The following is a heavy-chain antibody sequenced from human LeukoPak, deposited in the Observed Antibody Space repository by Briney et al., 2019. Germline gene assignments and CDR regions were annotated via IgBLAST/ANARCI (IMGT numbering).Heavy chain of an antibody. CDR2: IYHSGNT. CDR3: ARVSSNWGSNGLFDY. D-gene: IGHD7-27*01. CDR1: GGSISTFY. Sequence: PSETLSLTCTVSGGSISTFYWHWIRQPPGKGLEWIGYIYHSGNTNYNPSLKSRVTISEDTSNNQFSLKLSSVTAADTAVYYCARVSSNWGSNGLFDYWGQGTLVTVSS. V-gene: IGHV4-59*01. J-gene: IGHJ4*02.